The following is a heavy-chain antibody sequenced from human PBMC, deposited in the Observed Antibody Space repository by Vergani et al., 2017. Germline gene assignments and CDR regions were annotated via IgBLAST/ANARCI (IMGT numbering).Heavy chain of an antibody. V-gene: IGHV4-59*12. CDR2: IYHSGST. CDR3: VKDARGAGGYDSRFHD. Sequence: VRLQESGPGLVKPSETLALTCNVSGGSISSYYWGWIRQSQKRGLEWIGYIYHSGSTKYNPSLKSRVTMSVDTSKNQFSLRLSSVTAADTAVYYCVKDARGAGGYDSRFHDWGQGTLVRVSS. CDR1: GGSISSYY. J-gene: IGHJ4*02. D-gene: IGHD5-12*01.